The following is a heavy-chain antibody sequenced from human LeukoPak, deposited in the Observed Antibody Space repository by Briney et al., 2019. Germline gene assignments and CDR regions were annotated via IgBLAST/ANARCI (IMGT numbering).Heavy chain of an antibody. J-gene: IGHJ4*02. Sequence: PSETLSLTCTVSGXSISSGGYYWSWIRRHPGKGLEWIGYVYYSGSTYYNPSLKSRVTISVDTSKNQFSLKLSAVTAADTAVYYCARAFVAARPDYWGQGTPVTVSS. CDR1: GXSISSGGYY. D-gene: IGHD6-6*01. V-gene: IGHV4-31*03. CDR2: VYYSGST. CDR3: ARAFVAARPDY.